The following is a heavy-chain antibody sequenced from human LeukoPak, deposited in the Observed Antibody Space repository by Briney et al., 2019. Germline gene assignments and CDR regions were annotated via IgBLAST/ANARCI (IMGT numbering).Heavy chain of an antibody. Sequence: ASVKVSCKASGYTFTDNHMHWVRQAPGQGLEWMGWINPNSGGTNYAQRFQGRVTMTRDTSISTAYIELNSLRSDDTAVYYCVRGYCSGGSCSGAWFDSWGQGTLVTVSS. CDR1: GYTFTDNH. D-gene: IGHD2-15*01. J-gene: IGHJ5*01. CDR2: INPNSGGT. V-gene: IGHV1-2*02. CDR3: VRGYCSGGSCSGAWFDS.